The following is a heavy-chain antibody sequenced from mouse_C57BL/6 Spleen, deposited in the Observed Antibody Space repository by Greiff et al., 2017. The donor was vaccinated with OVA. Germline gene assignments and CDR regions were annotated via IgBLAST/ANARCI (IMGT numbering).Heavy chain of an antibody. CDR2: INPSNGGT. V-gene: IGHV1-53*01. D-gene: IGHD2-4*01. CDR3: AREGSGIYYDCLY. CDR1: GYTFTSYW. J-gene: IGHJ3*01. Sequence: VQLQQPGTELVKPGASVKLSCKASGYTFTSYWMHWVKQRPGQGLEWIGNINPSNGGTNYNEKFKSKATLTVDKSSSTAYMQLSSLTSEDSAVYYGAREGSGIYYDCLYWGQGTLVTVSA.